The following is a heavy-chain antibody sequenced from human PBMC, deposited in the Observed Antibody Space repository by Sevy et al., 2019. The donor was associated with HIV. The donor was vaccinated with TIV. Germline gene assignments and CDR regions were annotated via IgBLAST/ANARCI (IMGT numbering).Heavy chain of an antibody. CDR1: GDSVNNYY. CDR2: VYASRNT. CDR3: ASGRGYNYSLTY. V-gene: IGHV4-4*07. D-gene: IGHD5-18*01. J-gene: IGHJ4*02. Sequence: SETLSLTCNVSGDSVNNYYWYWIRQPAGKGLEWIGRVYASRNTNYNPSLKSRVTMSVDTSKNHFSLKLASVTAADTAVYFCASGRGYNYSLTYWGQGTLVTVSS.